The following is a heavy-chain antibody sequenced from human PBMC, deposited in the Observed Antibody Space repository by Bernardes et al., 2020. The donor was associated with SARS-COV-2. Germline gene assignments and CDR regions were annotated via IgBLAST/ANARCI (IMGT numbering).Heavy chain of an antibody. J-gene: IGHJ6*02. CDR1: GFTFSSYA. CDR2: ISYDGSNK. V-gene: IGHV3-30-3*01. CDR3: ARGSYSSSDGMDV. Sequence: GGSLRLSCAASGFTFSSYAMHWVRQAPGKGLEWVAVISYDGSNKYYADSVKGRFTISRDNSKNTLYLQMNSLRAEDTAVYYCARGSYSSSDGMDVWGQGTTVTVSS. D-gene: IGHD6-6*01.